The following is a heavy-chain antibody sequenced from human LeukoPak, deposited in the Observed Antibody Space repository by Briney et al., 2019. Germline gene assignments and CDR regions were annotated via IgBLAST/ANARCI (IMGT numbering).Heavy chain of an antibody. J-gene: IGHJ4*02. CDR1: GYTFTSYD. CDR3: ARAKRFSSGWYYFDY. Sequence: ASVKVSCKASGYTFTSYDINWVRQAPGQGLEWMGWMNPNSGNTGYAQKFQGRVTMTRNTSISTAYMELSSLRSEDTAVYYCARAKRFSSGWYYFDYWGQGTLVTVSS. CDR2: MNPNSGNT. D-gene: IGHD6-19*01. V-gene: IGHV1-8*01.